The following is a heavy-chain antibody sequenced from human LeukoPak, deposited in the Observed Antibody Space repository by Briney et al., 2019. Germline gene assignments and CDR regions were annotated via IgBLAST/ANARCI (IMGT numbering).Heavy chain of an antibody. J-gene: IGHJ4*02. CDR2: INWNGGSA. Sequence: PGGSLRLSCAASGFTFDDYGMSWVRQAPGKGLEWVSGINWNGGSAGYADSVKGRFTISRDNAKNSLYLQMNSLRAEDTALYYCARAQYDILTGYPLYYFDYWGQGTLVTVSS. D-gene: IGHD3-9*01. CDR3: ARAQYDILTGYPLYYFDY. CDR1: GFTFDDYG. V-gene: IGHV3-20*04.